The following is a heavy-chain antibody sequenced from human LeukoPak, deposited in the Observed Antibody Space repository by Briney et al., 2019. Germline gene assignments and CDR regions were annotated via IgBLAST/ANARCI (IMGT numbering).Heavy chain of an antibody. CDR3: ARTTEGYCRGRSCYSYYYYMDV. CDR2: INSDGSST. J-gene: IGHJ6*03. Sequence: PGGSLRLSCAASGFTFSSYWMHWVRQAPGKGLVWVSRINSDGSSTSYADSVKGRFTISRDNAKNTLYLQMNSLRAEDTAVYYCARTTEGYCRGRSCYSYYYYMDVWGKGTTVTVSS. V-gene: IGHV3-74*01. D-gene: IGHD2-15*01. CDR1: GFTFSSYW.